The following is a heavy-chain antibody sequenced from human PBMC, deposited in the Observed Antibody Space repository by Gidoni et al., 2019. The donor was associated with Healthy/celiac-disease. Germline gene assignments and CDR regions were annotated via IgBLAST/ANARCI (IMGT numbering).Heavy chain of an antibody. CDR2: IYYSGST. CDR3: ARLAYYYDSSGYFAYYFDY. V-gene: IGHV4-39*01. Sequence: QLQLQESGPGLVKPSETLSLTCTVSGGSISSSSYYLGWIRQPPGKGLEWIGSIYYSGSTYYNPSLKSRVTISVDTSKNQFSLKLSSVTAADTAVYYCARLAYYYDSSGYFAYYFDYWGQGTLVTVSS. J-gene: IGHJ4*02. D-gene: IGHD3-22*01. CDR1: GGSISSSSYY.